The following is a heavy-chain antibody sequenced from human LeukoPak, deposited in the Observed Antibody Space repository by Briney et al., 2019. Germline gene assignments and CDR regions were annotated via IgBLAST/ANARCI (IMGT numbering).Heavy chain of an antibody. CDR2: IIPILGIA. CDR3: ARVGERGYSYGGFDY. J-gene: IGHJ4*02. V-gene: IGHV1-69*04. CDR1: GGTFSSYA. Sequence: GASVKVSCKASGGTFSSYAISWVRQAPGQGLEWMGRIIPILGIASYAQKFQGRVTITADKSTSTAYMELGSLRSEDTAVYYCARVGERGYSYGGFDYWGQGTLVTVSS. D-gene: IGHD5-18*01.